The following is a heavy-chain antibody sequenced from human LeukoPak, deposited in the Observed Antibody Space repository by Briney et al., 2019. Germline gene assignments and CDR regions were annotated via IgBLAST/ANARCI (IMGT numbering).Heavy chain of an antibody. CDR3: ARENDILTGYYFAFDI. CDR2: IYYSGST. V-gene: IGHV4-59*01. D-gene: IGHD3-9*01. CDR1: GGSFSGYY. Sequence: SETLSLTCAVYGGSFSGYYWSWIRQPPGKGLEWIRYIYYSGSTNYNPSLKSRVTISVDTSKNQFSLKLSSVTAADTAVYYCARENDILTGYYFAFDIWGQGTMVTVSS. J-gene: IGHJ3*02.